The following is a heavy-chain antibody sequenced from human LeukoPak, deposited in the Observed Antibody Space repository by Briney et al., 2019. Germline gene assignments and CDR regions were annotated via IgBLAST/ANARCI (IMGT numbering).Heavy chain of an antibody. D-gene: IGHD6-13*01. CDR2: ISAYNGNT. V-gene: IGHV1-18*01. CDR3: ARDRREQHRATIFDY. Sequence: GASVKVSCKASGYTFTSYGISWVRQAPGQGLEWMGWISAYNGNTNYAQKLQGRVTMTTDTSTSTAYMELRSLRSDDTAVYYCARDRREQHRATIFDYWGQGTLVTVSS. CDR1: GYTFTSYG. J-gene: IGHJ4*02.